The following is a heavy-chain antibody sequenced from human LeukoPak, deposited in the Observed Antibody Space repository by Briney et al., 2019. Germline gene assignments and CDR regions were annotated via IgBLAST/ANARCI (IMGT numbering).Heavy chain of an antibody. J-gene: IGHJ4*02. V-gene: IGHV4-31*03. CDR2: IYYSGST. CDR3: ASGPTEKGYCSGGSCYSGFDY. Sequence: SETLSLTCTVSGGSISSGGYYWSWIRQHPGKGLEWIGYIYYSGSTYYNPSLKSRVTISVDTSKNQFSLKLSSVTAADTAVYYCASGPTEKGYCSGGSCYSGFDYWGQGTLVTVSS. CDR1: GGSISSGGYY. D-gene: IGHD2-15*01.